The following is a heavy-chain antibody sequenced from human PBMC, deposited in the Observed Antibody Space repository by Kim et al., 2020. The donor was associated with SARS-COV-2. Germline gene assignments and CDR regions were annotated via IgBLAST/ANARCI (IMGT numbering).Heavy chain of an antibody. CDR2: ISGSGGST. CDR1: GFTFSSYA. Sequence: GGSLRLSCAASGFTFSSYAMSWVRQAPGKGLEWVSAISGSGGSTYYADSVKGRFTISRDNSKNTLYLQMNSLRAEDTAVYYCAKGPYQLLIFARRGGYNWFDPWGQGTLVTVSS. CDR3: AKGPYQLLIFARRGGYNWFDP. D-gene: IGHD2-2*01. V-gene: IGHV3-23*01. J-gene: IGHJ5*02.